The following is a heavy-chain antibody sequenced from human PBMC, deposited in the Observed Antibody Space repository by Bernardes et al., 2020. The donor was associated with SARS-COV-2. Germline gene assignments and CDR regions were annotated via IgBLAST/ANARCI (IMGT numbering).Heavy chain of an antibody. CDR3: ARGEDSSGFFYYGMDV. V-gene: IGHV4-34*01. J-gene: IGHJ6*02. CDR1: GGSFSGYY. D-gene: IGHD3-22*01. Sequence: SETLSLTCAVYGGSFSGYYWSWIRQPPGKGLEWIGEINHSGSTNYNPSLKSRVTISVDTSKNQFSLKLSSVTAADTAVYYCARGEDSSGFFYYGMDVWGQGTTVTVSS. CDR2: INHSGST.